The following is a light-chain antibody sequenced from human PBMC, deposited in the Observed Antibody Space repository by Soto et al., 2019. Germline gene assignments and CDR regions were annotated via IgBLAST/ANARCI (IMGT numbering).Light chain of an antibody. CDR1: SSDVGGYNY. V-gene: IGLV2-14*01. CDR3: SSYTSSSALVV. Sequence: QSALTQPASVSGSPGQSITISCTGTSSDVGGYNYVSWYQQHPGKAPKLIIYDVSNRHSGVSNRFSGSKSGNTASRTISGLQAEDQADYYCSSYTSSSALVVVGGGTKLTVL. CDR2: DVS. J-gene: IGLJ2*01.